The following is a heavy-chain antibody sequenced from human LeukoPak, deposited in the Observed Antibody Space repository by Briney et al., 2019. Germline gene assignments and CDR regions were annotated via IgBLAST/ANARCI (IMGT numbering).Heavy chain of an antibody. CDR3: ARTVRFMDMDV. CDR1: GFTFSDYY. D-gene: IGHD3-3*01. CDR2: VRNKANSYST. Sequence: GVSLRLSCAASGFTFSDYYIDWVRQAPGKGLEWIGRVRNKANSYSTDYAASVKGRFTISRDDSKNSLYLQMNSLKTEDTAVYYCARTVRFMDMDVWGKGTTVTVSS. J-gene: IGHJ6*03. V-gene: IGHV3-72*01.